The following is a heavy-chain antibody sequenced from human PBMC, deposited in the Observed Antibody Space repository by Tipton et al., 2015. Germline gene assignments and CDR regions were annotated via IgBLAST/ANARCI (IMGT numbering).Heavy chain of an antibody. CDR1: GFTFSSYN. J-gene: IGHJ4*02. Sequence: GSLRLSCAASGFTFSSYNMNWVRQAPGKGLEWVSSISSSSSYIYYADSVKGRFTISRDNAKNSLYLQMSSLRAEDTAVYYCARFNYDSSGYYFDYWGQGTLVTVSS. V-gene: IGHV3-21*01. CDR2: ISSSSSYI. CDR3: ARFNYDSSGYYFDY. D-gene: IGHD3-22*01.